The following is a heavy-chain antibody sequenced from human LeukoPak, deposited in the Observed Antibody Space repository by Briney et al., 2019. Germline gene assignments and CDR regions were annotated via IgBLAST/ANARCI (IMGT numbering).Heavy chain of an antibody. CDR1: GFTFSNYW. CDR2: IRYDGSNK. CDR3: AKCSYSGYVRGYYYHMDV. V-gene: IGHV3-30*02. D-gene: IGHD5-12*01. Sequence: QPGGSLRLSCAASGFTFSNYWMTWVRQAPGKGLEWVAFIRYDGSNKYYADSVKGRFTISRDNSKNTLYLQMNSLRAEDTAVYYCAKCSYSGYVRGYYYHMDVWGKGTTVTISS. J-gene: IGHJ6*03.